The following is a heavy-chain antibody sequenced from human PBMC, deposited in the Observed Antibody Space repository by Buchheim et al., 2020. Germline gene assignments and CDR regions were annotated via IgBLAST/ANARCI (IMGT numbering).Heavy chain of an antibody. V-gene: IGHV3-23*04. CDR2: ISGSGGST. CDR1: GFTFSSYA. J-gene: IGHJ5*02. D-gene: IGHD3-22*01. CDR3: AKDRDHYYDSSGYYNWFDP. Sequence: EVQLVESGGGLVQPGGSLRLSCAASGFTFSSYAMSWVRQAPGKGLEWVSAISGSGGSTYYADSVKGRFTISRDNSKNTPYLQMNSLRAEDTAVYYCAKDRDHYYDSSGYYNWFDPWGQGTL.